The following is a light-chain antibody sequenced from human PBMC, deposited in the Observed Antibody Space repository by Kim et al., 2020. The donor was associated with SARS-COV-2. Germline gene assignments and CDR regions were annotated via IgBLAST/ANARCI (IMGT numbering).Light chain of an antibody. V-gene: IGKV3-20*01. Sequence: TPGKDATLSCRASQTASRNQLAWYQQKPGQAPRLLIYGASSRATGIPDRFSGRGSGTDFSLTISRLEPEDCAVYYCQQYGNSRTFGQGTKVDIK. CDR3: QQYGNSRT. J-gene: IGKJ1*01. CDR1: QTASRNQ. CDR2: GAS.